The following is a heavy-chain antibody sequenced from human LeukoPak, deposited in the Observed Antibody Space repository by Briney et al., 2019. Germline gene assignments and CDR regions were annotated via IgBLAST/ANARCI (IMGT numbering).Heavy chain of an antibody. CDR3: ARTASGNYGTFDY. CDR1: GYLFSTYP. V-gene: IGHV7-4-1*02. J-gene: IGHJ4*02. Sequence: ASVKVSCKASGYLFSTYPMNWLRRAPGQGLEYMGWINTTTGNPTYVQGFTGRFVFSLDTSVSTAYLQISSLKAEDIAVYYCARTASGNYGTFDYWGQGTPVTVSS. CDR2: INTTTGNP. D-gene: IGHD1-26*01.